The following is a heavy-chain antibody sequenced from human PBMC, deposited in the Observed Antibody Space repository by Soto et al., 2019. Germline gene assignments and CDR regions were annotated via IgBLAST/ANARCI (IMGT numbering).Heavy chain of an antibody. CDR1: GRTFSSYA. CDR3: ARIGAGRNTVTTASDY. V-gene: IGHV1-69*01. Sequence: QVQLVQSGGEGKKPGSSVKVSCKASGRTFSSYAISWVRQAPGQGLEWMGGIIPIFGTANYAQKFQGRVTITADESTSTAYMELSSLRSEDTAVYDCARIGAGRNTVTTASDYWGQGTLVTVAS. J-gene: IGHJ4*02. CDR2: IIPIFGTA. D-gene: IGHD4-17*01.